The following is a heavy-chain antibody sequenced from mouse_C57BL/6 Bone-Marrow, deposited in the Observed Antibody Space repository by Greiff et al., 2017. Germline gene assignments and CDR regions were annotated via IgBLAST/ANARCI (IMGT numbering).Heavy chain of an antibody. Sequence: QVQLQQPGAELVMPGASVKLSCKASGYTFTSYWMHWVKQRPGQGLEWIGEIDPSDSYTNYNQKFKGKSTLTVDKSSSTAYMQLSSLTSEDSAVYDGARTPPHGRSPYYYAMDSWSGGNAVTVSS. CDR1: GYTFTSYW. D-gene: IGHD1-1*01. V-gene: IGHV1-69*01. CDR3: ARTPPHGRSPYYYAMDS. J-gene: IGHJ4*01. CDR2: IDPSDSYT.